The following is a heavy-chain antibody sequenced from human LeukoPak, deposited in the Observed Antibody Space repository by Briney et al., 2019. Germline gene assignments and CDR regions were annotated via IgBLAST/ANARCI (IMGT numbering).Heavy chain of an antibody. CDR2: INHSGST. J-gene: IGHJ6*03. V-gene: IGHV4-39*07. CDR1: GGSVSSSSYY. Sequence: PSETLSLTCTVSGGSVSSSSYYWGWIRQPPVKGLEWIGEINHSGSTNYNPSLKSRVTISVDTSKNQFSLRLSSVTAADTAVYYCARGSRYSASYWGGAYYYYYMDVWGKGTTVTVSS. CDR3: ARGSRYSASYWGGAYYYYYMDV. D-gene: IGHD1-26*01.